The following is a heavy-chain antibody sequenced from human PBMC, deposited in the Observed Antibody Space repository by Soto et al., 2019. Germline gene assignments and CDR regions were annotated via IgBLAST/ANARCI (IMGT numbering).Heavy chain of an antibody. D-gene: IGHD2-2*01. CDR2: IYPNDSRV. J-gene: IGHJ6*02. CDR3: ARQGGIVVVPAANMDV. CDR1: GCRFSSYW. V-gene: IGHV5-51*01. Sequence: GESLKISCQTSGCRFSSYWIVWVRQMPGKGLEWMGIIYPNDSRVKYNPSVQGQVTMSVDRSISTAYLQWSSLRASDTAVYYCARQGGIVVVPAANMDVWGQGTTVTVSS.